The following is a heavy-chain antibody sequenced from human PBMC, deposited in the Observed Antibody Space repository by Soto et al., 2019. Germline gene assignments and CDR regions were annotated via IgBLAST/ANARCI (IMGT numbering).Heavy chain of an antibody. CDR3: APSQRGPRDF. V-gene: IGHV2-5*02. J-gene: IGHJ4*02. D-gene: IGHD5-12*01. Sequence: QITLKESGPMLVRPTQTLTLTCTFSGFSLSTSGVAVAWIRQPPGEALEWLALIYWDDDRRYNSSLKSRLTITRDTSKDQVVLTMTNMDPMYTATYFCAPSQRGPRDFWGPGILVTVSS. CDR1: GFSLSTSGVA. CDR2: IYWDDDR.